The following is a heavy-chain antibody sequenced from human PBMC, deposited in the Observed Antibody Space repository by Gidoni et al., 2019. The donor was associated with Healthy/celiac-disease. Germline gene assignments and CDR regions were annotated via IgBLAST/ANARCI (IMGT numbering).Heavy chain of an antibody. CDR3: AKDLNYYDSSGLDY. J-gene: IGHJ4*02. CDR1: GFPFSRYS. D-gene: IGHD3-22*01. V-gene: IGHV3-23*01. Sequence: EVQLLESGGGLVQPGGSLRLSCAASGFPFSRYSISWVRQAPGKGLEWVSAISGRGGSTYYADSVKGRFTISRDNSKNTLYLQMNSLRAEDTAVYYCAKDLNYYDSSGLDYWGQGTLVTVSS. CDR2: ISGRGGST.